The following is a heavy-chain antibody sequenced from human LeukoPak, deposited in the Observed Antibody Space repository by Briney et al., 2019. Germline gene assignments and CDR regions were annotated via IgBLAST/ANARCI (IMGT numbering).Heavy chain of an antibody. CDR1: GGSISGDH. V-gene: IGHV4-59*08. CDR3: ARRNDFGI. Sequence: SETLSLTCTVSGGSISGDHWNWIRQPPGKGLEWIGYVYYSGNTNYNPSLKSRVTISVDTSKNQFSLKLNSVTAADTAVYYCARRNDFGIWGQGTMVTVSS. CDR2: VYYSGNT. J-gene: IGHJ3*02.